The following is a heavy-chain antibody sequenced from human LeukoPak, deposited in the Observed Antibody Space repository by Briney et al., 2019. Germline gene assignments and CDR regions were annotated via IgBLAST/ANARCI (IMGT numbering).Heavy chain of an antibody. CDR1: GGTFSSYA. CDR3: ARDRIGERYFDY. D-gene: IGHD3-3*01. J-gene: IGHJ4*02. CDR2: IIPIFGTA. V-gene: IGHV1-69*13. Sequence: RAPVKVSCKASGGTFSSYAISWVRQAPGQGLEWMGGIIPIFGTANYAQKFQGRVTITADESTSTAYMELSSLRSEDTAVYYCARDRIGERYFDYWGQGTLVTVSS.